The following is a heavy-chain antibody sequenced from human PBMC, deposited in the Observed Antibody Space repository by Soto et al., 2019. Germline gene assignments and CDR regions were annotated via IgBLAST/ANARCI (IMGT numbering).Heavy chain of an antibody. CDR2: IWYDGSNK. CDR1: GFTFSSFG. CDR3: ARTLYYDFWSGYYY. Sequence: GGSLRLSCAASGFTFSSFGMHWVRQAPGKGLEWVAVIWYDGSNKYYADSVKGRFTISRDNSKNTLYLQMNSLRAEDTAVYYCARTLYYDFWSGYYYWGQGTLVTVSS. D-gene: IGHD3-3*01. V-gene: IGHV3-33*01. J-gene: IGHJ4*02.